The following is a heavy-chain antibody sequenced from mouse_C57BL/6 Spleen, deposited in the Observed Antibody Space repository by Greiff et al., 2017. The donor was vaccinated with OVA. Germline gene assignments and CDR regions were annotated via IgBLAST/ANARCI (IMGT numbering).Heavy chain of an antibody. V-gene: IGHV1-53*01. CDR2: INPSNGGT. J-gene: IGHJ1*03. D-gene: IGHD2-4*01. Sequence: QVQLKQPGTELVKPGASVKLSCKASGYTFTSYWMHWVKQRPGQGLEWIGNINPSNGGTNYNEKFKSKATLTVDRSSSTAYMQLSSLTSEDSAVYYCARGYDYDGTDWYIDVWGTGTTVTVSS. CDR1: GYTFTSYW. CDR3: ARGYDYDGTDWYIDV.